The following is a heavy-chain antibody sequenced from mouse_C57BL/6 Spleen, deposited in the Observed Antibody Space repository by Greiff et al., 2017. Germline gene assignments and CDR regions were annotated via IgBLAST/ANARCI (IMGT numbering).Heavy chain of an antibody. Sequence: VKLVESGAELMKPGASVKLSCKATGYTFTGYWIEWVKQRPGHGLEWIGEILPGSGSTNYNEKFKGKATVTADTSSNTAYMQLSILTTEDSAIYYCTRSRYSHFDYWGQGTTLTVSS. CDR1: GYTFTGYW. CDR3: TRSRYSHFDY. D-gene: IGHD2-12*01. V-gene: IGHV1-9*01. J-gene: IGHJ2*01. CDR2: ILPGSGST.